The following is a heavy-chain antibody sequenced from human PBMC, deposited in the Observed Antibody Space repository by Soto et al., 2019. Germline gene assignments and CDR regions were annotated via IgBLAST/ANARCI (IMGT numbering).Heavy chain of an antibody. V-gene: IGHV1-18*01. Sequence: SVKVSCKASGYTFTNYVINWVRQAPGLGLEWMGWINVYNGKTNYAQKFQARVTMTTDTSTNSVYMELRSLRSDDTAVYYCARGPDPTYFDYWGQGNLVTVSS. J-gene: IGHJ4*02. CDR3: ARGPDPTYFDY. CDR1: GYTFTNYV. CDR2: INVYNGKT.